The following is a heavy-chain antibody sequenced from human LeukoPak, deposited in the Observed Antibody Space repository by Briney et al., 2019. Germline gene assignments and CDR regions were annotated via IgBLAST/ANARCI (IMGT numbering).Heavy chain of an antibody. CDR2: ISWNSGSI. J-gene: IGHJ5*02. D-gene: IGHD2-2*02. CDR3: AREPVGCSSTSCYTRGDWFDP. Sequence: GRSLRLSCAASGFTFDDYAMHWVRQAPGKGLEWVSGISWNSGSIGYADSVKGRFTISRDNAKNSLYLQMNSLRAEDTAVYYCAREPVGCSSTSCYTRGDWFDPWGQGTLVTVSS. CDR1: GFTFDDYA. V-gene: IGHV3-9*01.